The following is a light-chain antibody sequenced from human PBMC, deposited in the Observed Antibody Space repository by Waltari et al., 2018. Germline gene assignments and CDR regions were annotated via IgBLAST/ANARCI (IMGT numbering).Light chain of an antibody. CDR3: QQYNSYSLLT. V-gene: IGKV1-5*03. CDR1: QSISNW. J-gene: IGKJ4*01. Sequence: DIQMTQSPSTLSASVGDRVTITCRASQSISNWLAWYQKKPGKAPKLLIYKASTLESGVPSRFSGSGSGTEFTLTISSLQPDDFATYYCQQYNSYSLLTFGGGTKVEIK. CDR2: KAS.